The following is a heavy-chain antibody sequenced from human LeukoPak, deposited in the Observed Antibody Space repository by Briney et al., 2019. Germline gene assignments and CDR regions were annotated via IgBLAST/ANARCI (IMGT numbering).Heavy chain of an antibody. J-gene: IGHJ6*02. CDR1: GFTFSSYG. CDR3: AKDGDLAAPSLSYYYGMDV. D-gene: IGHD6-6*01. V-gene: IGHV3-30*18. CDR2: ISYDGSNK. Sequence: GGSLTLSCAAAGFTFSSYGMHWVRQAPGKGLEWVAVISYDGSNKYYADSVKGRFTISRDNSKNTLYLQMNSLRAEDTAVYYCAKDGDLAAPSLSYYYGMDVWGQGTTVTVSS.